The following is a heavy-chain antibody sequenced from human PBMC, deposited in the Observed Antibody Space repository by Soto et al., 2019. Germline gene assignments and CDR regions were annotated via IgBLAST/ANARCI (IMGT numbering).Heavy chain of an antibody. CDR2: ISSNGGST. CDR1: GFSFSSYT. D-gene: IGHD6-13*01. V-gene: IGHV3-64D*06. Sequence: PGGSLRLSCSASGFSFSSYTMHWVRQAPGKGLEYVSAISSNGGSTYYADSVKGRFTISRDNSKNTLCLQMSTLRAEDTAVYYWVNLGMAGMDVWGQGTTVTVS. CDR3: VNLGMAGMDV. J-gene: IGHJ6*02.